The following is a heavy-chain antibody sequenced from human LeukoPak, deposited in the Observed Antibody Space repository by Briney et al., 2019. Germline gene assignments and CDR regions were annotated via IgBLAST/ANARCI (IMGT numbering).Heavy chain of an antibody. CDR2: IYHGGST. Sequence: SGTLSLTCTVSGGSIITNTWWAWVRQPPGKGLEWIGVIYHGGSTNYRPPLKSRVTISVDKSKNQVSLNLTSVTAADTAVYFCAREIYGSGTYYYYNYGMDVWGKGTTVTVSA. CDR3: AREIYGSGTYYYYNYGMDV. D-gene: IGHD3-10*01. J-gene: IGHJ6*04. CDR1: GGSIITNTW. V-gene: IGHV4-4*02.